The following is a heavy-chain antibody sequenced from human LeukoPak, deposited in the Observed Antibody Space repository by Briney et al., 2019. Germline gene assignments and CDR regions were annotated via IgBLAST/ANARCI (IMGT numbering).Heavy chain of an antibody. CDR2: ITSTSRTI. CDR3: ARDFPDNSLFDL. Sequence: PAGSLRLSCDVSGFNFNDYSMHWVRQAPGKGLEWVASITSTSRTIFYADSLQGRFIISRDNAKKTVSLEMNSLRGEDAALYYCARDFPDNSLFDLWGRGTLVTVSS. CDR1: GFNFNDYS. D-gene: IGHD5-24*01. V-gene: IGHV3-69-1*02. J-gene: IGHJ4*02.